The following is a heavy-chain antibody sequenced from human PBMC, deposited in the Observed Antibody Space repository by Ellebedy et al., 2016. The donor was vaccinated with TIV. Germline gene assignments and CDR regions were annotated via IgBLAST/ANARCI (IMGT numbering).Heavy chain of an antibody. CDR2: IYHSGST. Sequence: SETLSLXXAVSGGSISSSNWWRCVRQPPGKGLEWIWEIYHSGSTNYNPSLKSRVTISVDKSKNQFSLKLSSVTAADTAVYYCARDRKASLRRNYYDSSGYYPYWGQGTLVTVSS. V-gene: IGHV4-4*02. CDR1: GGSISSSNW. J-gene: IGHJ4*02. CDR3: ARDRKASLRRNYYDSSGYYPY. D-gene: IGHD3-22*01.